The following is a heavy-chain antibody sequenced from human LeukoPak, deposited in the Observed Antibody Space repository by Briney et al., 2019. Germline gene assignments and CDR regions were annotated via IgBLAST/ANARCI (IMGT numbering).Heavy chain of an antibody. D-gene: IGHD5-12*01. CDR1: GVTFSSYT. CDR2: ISSTSTYI. CDR3: ARESAVPGSYYFYY. Sequence: GGTLRLSCAVSGVTFSSYTRNWVRQAPGKGLEWVSSISSTSTYICYADSVKGRFNISRGNARNSLYLQMNSPRAEATAVYSCARESAVPGSYYFYYSGQGSLVSASS. V-gene: IGHV3-21*01. J-gene: IGHJ4*02.